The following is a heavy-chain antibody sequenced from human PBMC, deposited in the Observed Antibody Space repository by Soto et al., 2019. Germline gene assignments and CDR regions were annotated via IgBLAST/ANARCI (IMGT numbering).Heavy chain of an antibody. D-gene: IGHD6-19*01. J-gene: IGHJ4*02. CDR2: IYHSGST. CDR1: GGSISSGGYS. CDR3: ARAGGLGAVAVDY. V-gene: IGHV4-30-2*01. Sequence: PSETLSLTCAVSGGSISSGGYSWSWIRQPSGKGLEWIGYIYHSGSTYYNPSLKSRVTISVDRSKNQFSLKLSSVTAADTAVYYCARAGGLGAVAVDYWGQGTLVTSPQ.